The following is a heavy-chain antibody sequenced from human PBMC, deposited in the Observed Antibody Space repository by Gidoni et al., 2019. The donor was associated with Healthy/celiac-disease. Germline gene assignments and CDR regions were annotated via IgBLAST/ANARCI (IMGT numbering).Heavy chain of an antibody. CDR3: ARALGFGELYDY. V-gene: IGHV3-11*05. CDR1: GFTFSDYY. Sequence: QVQLVESGGGLVKPGGSLRLSCAASGFTFSDYYMSWIRQAPGKGLEWVSYISSSSSYTNDADSVKGRFTISRDNAKNSLYLQMNSLRAEDTAVYYCARALGFGELYDYWGQGTLVTVSS. J-gene: IGHJ4*02. CDR2: ISSSSSYT. D-gene: IGHD3-10*01.